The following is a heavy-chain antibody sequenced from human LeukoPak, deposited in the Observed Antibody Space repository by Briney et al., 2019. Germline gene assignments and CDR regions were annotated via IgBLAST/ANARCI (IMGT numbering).Heavy chain of an antibody. CDR2: IFYTGST. J-gene: IGHJ6*02. D-gene: IGHD1/OR15-1a*01. Sequence: PSQTLSLTCTVSGGSISSGRYYWTWIRQPPGKGLEWIGYIFYTGSTDYNPSLKSRVTISVDTSKNQFSLKMSSVTAADTAIYYCARLRDTHPPNNYGFDVWGQGTTVTVSS. CDR1: GGSISSGRYY. CDR3: ARLRDTHPPNNYGFDV. V-gene: IGHV4-61*01.